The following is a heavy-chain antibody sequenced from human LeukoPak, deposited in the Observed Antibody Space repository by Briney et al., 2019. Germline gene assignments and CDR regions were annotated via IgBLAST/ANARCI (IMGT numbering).Heavy chain of an antibody. CDR2: IRPDGSNA. V-gene: IGHV3-74*01. D-gene: IGHD3-10*01. Sequence: GGSLRLFCAASEFTLRSYDVHGVRQARGKALVGVSHIRPDGSNASSADSVKSRFTIYRDNAINPLYVQMKSVRAEDTAVYYCARAGAPYAFGVWGQGTMVTVSS. CDR1: EFTLRSYD. J-gene: IGHJ3*01. CDR3: ARAGAPYAFGV.